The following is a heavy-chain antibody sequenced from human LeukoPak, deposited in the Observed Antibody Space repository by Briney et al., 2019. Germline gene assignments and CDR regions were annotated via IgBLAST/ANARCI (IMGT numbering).Heavy chain of an antibody. CDR1: GGSISSYY. J-gene: IGHJ6*03. V-gene: IGHV4-59*01. Sequence: SETLSLTCTVSGGSISSYYWSWIRQPPGKGLEWIGYIYYSGSTNYNPSLKSRVTISVDASKNQFSLKLSSVTAADTAVYYCARSLGYCRSTSCYTSYYYYYMDVWGKGTTVTVSS. CDR2: IYYSGST. D-gene: IGHD2-2*02. CDR3: ARSLGYCRSTSCYTSYYYYYMDV.